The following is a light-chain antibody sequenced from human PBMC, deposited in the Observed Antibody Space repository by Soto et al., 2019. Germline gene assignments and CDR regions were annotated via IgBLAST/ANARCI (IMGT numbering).Light chain of an antibody. V-gene: IGKV3-11*01. CDR3: QQRSDWPFLT. Sequence: EIVLTQSPSTRSLSPGERATLSCRASQSVSSYLAWYQQKPGQAPRLLIYDASNRATGIPARFSGSGSGTDFTLTISSLEPEDFAVYYCQQRSDWPFLTFGPGTKVDIK. CDR2: DAS. J-gene: IGKJ3*01. CDR1: QSVSSY.